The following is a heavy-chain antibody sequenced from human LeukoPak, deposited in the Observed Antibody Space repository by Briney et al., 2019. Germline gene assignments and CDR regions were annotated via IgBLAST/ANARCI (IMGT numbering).Heavy chain of an antibody. V-gene: IGHV4-34*01. CDR1: GGSFSGYY. CDR3: ARFQDRSSYDFALDY. D-gene: IGHD3-3*01. Sequence: SETLSLTCAVYGGSFSGYYWSWLRQPPGKGLEWIGEINHSGSTNYNPSLKSRVTISVDTSKNQFSLKLSSVTAADTAVYYCARFQDRSSYDFALDYWGQGTLVTVSS. CDR2: INHSGST. J-gene: IGHJ4*02.